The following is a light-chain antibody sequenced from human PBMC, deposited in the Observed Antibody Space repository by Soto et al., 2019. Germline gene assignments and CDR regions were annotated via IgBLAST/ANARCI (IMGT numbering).Light chain of an antibody. V-gene: IGKV3-20*01. CDR2: GTS. CDR3: QQYGNSRT. Sequence: EIVLTQSPGTLSLSPGERATLSCRASQSVSSSYLAWYQQKPGQAPRLLIYGTSSRATGIPDRFSGSGSGTDFTLTIRRLEPEDFAVYYCQQYGNSRTFGQGTKVAI. J-gene: IGKJ1*01. CDR1: QSVSSSY.